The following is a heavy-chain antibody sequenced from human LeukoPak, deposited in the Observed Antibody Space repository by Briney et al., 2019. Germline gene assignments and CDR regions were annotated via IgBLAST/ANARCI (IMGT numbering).Heavy chain of an antibody. Sequence: PSKTLSLTCTVSGGSISSGGYYWSWIRQHPGKGLEWIGYIYYSGSTYYNPSLKSRVTISVDTSKNQFSLKLSSVTAADTAVYYRARNGGFGELSGYFDYWGQGTLVTVSS. CDR3: ARNGGFGELSGYFDY. D-gene: IGHD3-10*01. J-gene: IGHJ4*02. CDR1: GGSISSGGYY. CDR2: IYYSGST. V-gene: IGHV4-31*03.